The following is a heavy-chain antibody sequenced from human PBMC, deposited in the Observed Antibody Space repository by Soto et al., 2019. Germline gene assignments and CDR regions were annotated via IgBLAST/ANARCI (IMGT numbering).Heavy chain of an antibody. Sequence: PVGSLRLSCAASAFTFSSYAMSWVRQARGKGLEWVSAISGSGGSTYYADSVKGRFTISRDNSKNTLYLQMNSLRAEDTAVYYCAKWPGLLCFGELLPYWGQGTLVTVSS. CDR1: AFTFSSYA. J-gene: IGHJ4*02. V-gene: IGHV3-23*01. D-gene: IGHD3-10*01. CDR2: ISGSGGST. CDR3: AKWPGLLCFGELLPY.